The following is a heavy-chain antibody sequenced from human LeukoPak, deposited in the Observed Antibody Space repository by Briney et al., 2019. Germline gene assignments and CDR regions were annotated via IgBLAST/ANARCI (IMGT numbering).Heavy chain of an antibody. V-gene: IGHV3-21*01. J-gene: IGHJ6*02. CDR3: ARDMGQYQLLSSPLDGMDV. CDR1: GFTFSSYS. D-gene: IGHD2-2*01. Sequence: PGGSLRLSCAASGFTFSSYSMNWVRQAPGKGLEWVSSISSSSTYIYYADSVKGRFTISRDNAKNSQYLQMNSLRAEDTAVYYCARDMGQYQLLSSPLDGMDVWGQGTTVTVSS. CDR2: ISSSSTYI.